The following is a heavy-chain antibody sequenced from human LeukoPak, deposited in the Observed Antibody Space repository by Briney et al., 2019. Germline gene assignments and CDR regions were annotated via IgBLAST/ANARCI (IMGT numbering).Heavy chain of an antibody. D-gene: IGHD6-19*01. CDR1: GDSVSSNSAA. CDR2: TYYRSKWYN. Sequence: SQTLSLTCAISGDSVSSNSAAWNWIRQSPSRGLEWLGRTYYRSKWYNDYAVSVKSRITINPDTSKNQFSLQLNSVTPEDTAVYYCARATGYSSGWLSHMDVWGKGTTVTVSS. CDR3: ARATGYSSGWLSHMDV. V-gene: IGHV6-1*01. J-gene: IGHJ6*03.